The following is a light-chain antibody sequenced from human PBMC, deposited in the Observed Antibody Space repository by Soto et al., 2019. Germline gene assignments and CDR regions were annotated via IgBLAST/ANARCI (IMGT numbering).Light chain of an antibody. J-gene: IGKJ1*01. CDR3: QQRSNFLWT. V-gene: IGKV3-11*01. CDR2: DTS. CDR1: QSVSSY. Sequence: EIVFTQSPATLSLSPGERATLSCRASQSVSSYLAWYQQKPGQAPRLLMYDTSNRATGIPARFSGSGSGTDFTLTISSLEPEDFAVYYCQQRSNFLWTFGQGTKVEIK.